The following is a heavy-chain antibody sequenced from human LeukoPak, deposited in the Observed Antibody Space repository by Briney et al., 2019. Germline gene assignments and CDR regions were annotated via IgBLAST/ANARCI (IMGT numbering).Heavy chain of an antibody. CDR1: GFTFRTFW. D-gene: IGHD1-26*01. CDR2: IKQDGSEK. J-gene: IGHJ4*02. CDR3: ANLGARQTMGGHSDY. Sequence: GGSLRLSCAASGFTFRTFWMSWVRQAPGKGLEWVANIKQDGSEKDYVDSVKGRFTISRDNSKNTLYLQMNSLRAEDTAVYYCANLGARQTMGGHSDYWGQGTLVTVSS. V-gene: IGHV3-7*03.